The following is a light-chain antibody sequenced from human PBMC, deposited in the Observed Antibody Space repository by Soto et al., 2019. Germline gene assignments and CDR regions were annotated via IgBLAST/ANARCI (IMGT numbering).Light chain of an antibody. V-gene: IGLV4-60*02. CDR1: SGHSSYS. CDR2: VEDSGTY. Sequence: QSVLTQSSSASASLGSSVRLTCTLSSGHSSYSIAWHQQQPGKAPRYLMKVEDSGTYNKGSGVPDRFSGSSSGADRYLTISNLQFEDESDYYCETWDSYSRVFGGGTKLTVL. J-gene: IGLJ3*02. CDR3: ETWDSYSRV.